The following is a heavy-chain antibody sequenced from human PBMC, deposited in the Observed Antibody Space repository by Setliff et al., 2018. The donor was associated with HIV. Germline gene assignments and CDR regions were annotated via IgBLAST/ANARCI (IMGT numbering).Heavy chain of an antibody. V-gene: IGHV1-18*01. CDR2: ISAYNGDT. CDR3: ARDPSNTSGWLPYYDY. CDR1: GFTFNHYG. Sequence: ASVKVSCKTSGFTFNHYGITWVRQAPGQGLEWMGWISAYNGDTKYTQTFQGRVTMTTDTSTATAFMELRSLRSDDTAVYYCARDPSNTSGWLPYYDYWGQGTLVTVSS. J-gene: IGHJ4*02. D-gene: IGHD6-19*01.